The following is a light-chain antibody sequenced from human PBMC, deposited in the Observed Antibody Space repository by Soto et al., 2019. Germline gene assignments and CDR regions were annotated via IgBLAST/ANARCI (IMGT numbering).Light chain of an antibody. CDR1: QGINNY. CDR3: LRQNSFPWA. Sequence: DIQMTQSPSAMSASVGDRVTITCRASQGINNYLAWFQQKPGKVPKRLIYDASSLQSGVPSRFSGSGSGTEFTLTISSLQPEDFVTYYCLRQNSFPWAFGQGTKVEI. V-gene: IGKV1-17*03. J-gene: IGKJ1*01. CDR2: DAS.